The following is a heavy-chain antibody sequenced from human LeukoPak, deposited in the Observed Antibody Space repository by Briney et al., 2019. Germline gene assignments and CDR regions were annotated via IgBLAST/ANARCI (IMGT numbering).Heavy chain of an antibody. CDR2: ITDNATRT. D-gene: IGHD2-15*01. V-gene: IGHV3-23*01. CDR3: AKGPAPYCSGGTCYSPYWYFDL. CDR1: GFTFSTYA. Sequence: LSGGSLRLSCAASGFTFSTYAMSWVCQAPGKGLEWVSSITDNATRTNYADSVKGRFTVSRDNSKNTLYLQMNSLRAEDTAVYYCAKGPAPYCSGGTCYSPYWYFDLWGRGTLVTVSS. J-gene: IGHJ2*01.